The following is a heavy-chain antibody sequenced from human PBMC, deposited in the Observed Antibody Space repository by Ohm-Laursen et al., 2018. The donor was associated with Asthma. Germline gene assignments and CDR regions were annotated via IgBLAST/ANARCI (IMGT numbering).Heavy chain of an antibody. V-gene: IGHV3-30-3*01. CDR2: GGSYYDGGLK. CDR3: ARGQGSGDISGSDPFDL. J-gene: IGHJ3*01. D-gene: IGHD3-10*01. Sequence: SLRLSCAASGIALSNAWMSWVRQAPGKGLEWVAVGGSYYDGGLKYYADSVNGRFTVSRDDSKNTLYLQMNSLRPDDTAVYYCARGQGSGDISGSDPFDLWGQGTTVSVSS. CDR1: GIALSNAW.